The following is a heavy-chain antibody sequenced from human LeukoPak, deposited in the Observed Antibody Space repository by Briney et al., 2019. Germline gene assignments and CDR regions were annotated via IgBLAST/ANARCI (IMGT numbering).Heavy chain of an antibody. Sequence: GGSLRLSCAASGFTFSKDDMSWVRQAPEKGLEWVASISGAGSSTNYADSVKGRFTISRDNSKNTLYLQMNSLRAEDTAVYYCANMVTIGNWGQGTLVTVSS. CDR3: ANMVTIGN. CDR2: ISGAGSST. D-gene: IGHD2-21*02. V-gene: IGHV3-23*01. J-gene: IGHJ4*02. CDR1: GFTFSKDD.